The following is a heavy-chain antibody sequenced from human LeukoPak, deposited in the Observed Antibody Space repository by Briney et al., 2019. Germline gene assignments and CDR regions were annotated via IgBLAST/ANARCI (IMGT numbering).Heavy chain of an antibody. V-gene: IGHV4-59*11. D-gene: IGHD1-7*01. Sequence: SETLSLTCTVSGGSISSHYWSWIRRPPGKGLDWIGYIYYSGRTNYNPSLKSRVTISVDTSKNQFSLKLSSVTAADTAVYYCARETYNSNSNWFDPWGQGTLVTVSS. CDR2: IYYSGRT. CDR3: ARETYNSNSNWFDP. J-gene: IGHJ5*02. CDR1: GGSISSHY.